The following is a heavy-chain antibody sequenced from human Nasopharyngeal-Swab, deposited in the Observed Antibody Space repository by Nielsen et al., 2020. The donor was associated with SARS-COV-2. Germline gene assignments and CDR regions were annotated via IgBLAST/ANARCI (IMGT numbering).Heavy chain of an antibody. J-gene: IGHJ4*02. CDR2: IYYSGST. V-gene: IGHV4-39*01. D-gene: IGHD6-19*01. Sequence: WIRQPPGKGLEWIGSIYYSGSTYYNPSLKSRVTISVDTSKNQFSLKLSSVTAADTAVYYCARRGRIAVAGLFDYWGQGTLVTVSS. CDR3: ARRGRIAVAGLFDY.